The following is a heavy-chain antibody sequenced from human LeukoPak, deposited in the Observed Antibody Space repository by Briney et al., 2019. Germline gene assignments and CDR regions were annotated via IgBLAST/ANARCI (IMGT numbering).Heavy chain of an antibody. CDR3: ARVLLSSGYST. J-gene: IGHJ5*02. CDR2: INHSGST. D-gene: IGHD3-22*01. Sequence: SETLSLTCAVYGGSFSGYYWSWIRRPPGKGLEWIGEINHSGSTNYNPSLKSRITMSLDTSKNQFSLRLSSVTAADTAVYYCARVLLSSGYSTWGQGTLVTVSS. CDR1: GGSFSGYY. V-gene: IGHV4-34*10.